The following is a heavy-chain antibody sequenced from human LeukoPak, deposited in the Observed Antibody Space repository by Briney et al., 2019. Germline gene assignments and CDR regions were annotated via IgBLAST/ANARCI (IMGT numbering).Heavy chain of an antibody. V-gene: IGHV4-61*02. Sequence: SETLSLTCTVSGGSISSGSYYWSWIRQPAGKGLEWIGRIYTSGSTNYNPSLKSRVTISVDTSKNQFSLKLSSVTAADTAVYYCARVGPDFWSGYLAFDYWGQGTLVTVSS. CDR2: IYTSGST. J-gene: IGHJ4*02. CDR3: ARVGPDFWSGYLAFDY. D-gene: IGHD3-3*01. CDR1: GGSISSGSYY.